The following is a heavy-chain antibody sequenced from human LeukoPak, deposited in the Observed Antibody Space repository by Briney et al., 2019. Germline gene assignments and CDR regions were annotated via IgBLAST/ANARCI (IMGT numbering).Heavy chain of an antibody. J-gene: IGHJ4*02. V-gene: IGHV4-39*01. D-gene: IGHD6-13*01. Sequence: KPSETLSLTCTVSGGSISSSSYYWGWIRQPPGKGLEWIGSIYYSGSTYYNPSLKSRVTISVDTSKNQFSLKLSSVTAADTAVYYCARRPRYSSSCDTFDYWGQGTLVTVSS. CDR2: IYYSGST. CDR1: GGSISSSSYY. CDR3: ARRPRYSSSCDTFDY.